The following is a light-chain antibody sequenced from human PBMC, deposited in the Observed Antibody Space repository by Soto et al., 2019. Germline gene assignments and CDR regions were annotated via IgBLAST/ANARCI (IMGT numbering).Light chain of an antibody. Sequence: DIQMTQSPSTLSASVGDRVTITCRASQSISSWLAWYQQKPGKAPKILIYKASSLESGVPSRFSGRGSGTEFTLTISSLQPDDFATYYCQQYNNYPWTFGQGTRVEIK. J-gene: IGKJ1*01. V-gene: IGKV1-5*03. CDR3: QQYNNYPWT. CDR1: QSISSW. CDR2: KAS.